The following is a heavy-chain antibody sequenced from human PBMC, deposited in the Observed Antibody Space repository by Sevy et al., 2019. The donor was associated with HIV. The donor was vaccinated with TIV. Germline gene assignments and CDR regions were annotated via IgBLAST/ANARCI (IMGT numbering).Heavy chain of an antibody. CDR3: ARDAGGTHGHYYAMDV. V-gene: IGHV3-11*01. D-gene: IGHD1-26*01. Sequence: GGSLRLSCIASGFTFKDYYMSWIRQAPGKGLEWVSYISSSRYNSLFYSDSVKGRFTISRDNAKNSLILEMNDLTADDTALYYCARDAGGTHGHYYAMDVWGQGTTVTVSS. CDR1: GFTFKDYY. J-gene: IGHJ6*02. CDR2: ISSSRYNSL.